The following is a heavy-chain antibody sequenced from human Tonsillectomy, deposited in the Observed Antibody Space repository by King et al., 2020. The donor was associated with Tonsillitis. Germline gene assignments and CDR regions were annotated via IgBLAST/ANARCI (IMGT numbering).Heavy chain of an antibody. D-gene: IGHD3-22*01. J-gene: IGHJ3*02. CDR3: AEYVKGRLTLSRDNSKNTMDLKMNSLRVEDTAVYYCAGDQGGLGHDAFHI. V-gene: IGHV3-33*08. CDR1: GFTFSTYA. Sequence: VQLVESGGGVVQPGRSLRLSCAASGFTFSTYAIHWVRPAPGKGLEWVAVMWYDGSNKYYTDSVKGRFTISRDNSKNTTVLQMKRLKVEDQAVDYFAEYVKGRLTLSRDNSKNTMDLKMNSLRVEDTAVYYCAGDQGGLGHDAFHIWGQGTMVTVSS. CDR2: MWYDGSNK.